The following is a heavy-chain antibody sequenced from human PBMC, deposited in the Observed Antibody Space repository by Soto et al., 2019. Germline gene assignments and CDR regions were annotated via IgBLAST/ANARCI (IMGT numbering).Heavy chain of an antibody. V-gene: IGHV4-4*07. CDR3: ARDAPPFDY. J-gene: IGHJ4*02. CDR2: IYSRGST. Sequence: QVQLQESGPGAVKTSETLSLICNVSGGSISTYYWSWVRQPAGKGLEWIGRIYSRGSTVYNPSLQSRVSMSIDTSKNQFSLQLESVTAADTAIYYCARDAPPFDYWGRGTLVTVSS. CDR1: GGSISTYY.